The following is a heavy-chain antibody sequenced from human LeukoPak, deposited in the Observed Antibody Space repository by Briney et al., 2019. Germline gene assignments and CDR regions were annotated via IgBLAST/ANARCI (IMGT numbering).Heavy chain of an antibody. CDR1: GYTFTGYY. J-gene: IGHJ5*02. V-gene: IGHV1-2*02. CDR3: ARSLDFGVVPCGWFDP. D-gene: IGHD3-3*01. Sequence: ASVKVSCKASGYTFTGYYMHWVRQAPGQGLEWMGWINPNSGGTNYAQKFQGRVTMTRDTSISTAYMELSRLRSDDTAVYYCARSLDFGVVPCGWFDPWGQGTLVTVSS. CDR2: INPNSGGT.